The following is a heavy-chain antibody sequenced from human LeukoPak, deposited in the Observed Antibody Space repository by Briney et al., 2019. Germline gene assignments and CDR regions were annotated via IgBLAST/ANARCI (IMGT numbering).Heavy chain of an antibody. V-gene: IGHV1-18*01. CDR3: AMPVVTASSDAFDI. CDR2: ISAYNGNT. CDR1: GYTFTSYG. D-gene: IGHD2-21*02. J-gene: IGHJ3*02. Sequence: ASVKVSCKASGYTFTSYGISWVRQAPGQGLEWMGWISAYNGNTNYAQKLQGRVTMTTDTSTSTAYMELRSLRSGDTAVYYCAMPVVTASSDAFDIWGQGTMVTVSS.